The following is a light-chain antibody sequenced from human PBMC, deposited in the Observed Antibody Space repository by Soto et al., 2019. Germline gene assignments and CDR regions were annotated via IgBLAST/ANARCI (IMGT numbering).Light chain of an antibody. CDR3: QQYGSSPRT. V-gene: IGKV3-20*01. J-gene: IGKJ1*01. CDR1: QTVSGIY. Sequence: EIVLTQSPGTLSLSPGERATLSCRASQTVSGIYLAWYQQKPGQAPRLLIYGASSRATGIPDRFSGSGSGTDFTLTISRLEPEDFAVYYCQQYGSSPRTFGQGTKVDIK. CDR2: GAS.